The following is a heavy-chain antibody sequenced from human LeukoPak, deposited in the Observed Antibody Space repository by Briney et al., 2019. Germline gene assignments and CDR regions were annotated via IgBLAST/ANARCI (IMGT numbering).Heavy chain of an antibody. D-gene: IGHD6-13*01. J-gene: IGHJ4*02. V-gene: IGHV4-39*01. CDR3: ARYGSYSSSWYFDY. Sequence: SETLSLTCTVSGGSISSSSYYWGWIRQSPGKGLEWIGNIFHSGSTYYDPSLKSRVTISVDTSKNQFSLKLSSVTAADTAVYYCARYGSYSSSWYFDYWGQGTLVTVSS. CDR1: GGSISSSSYY. CDR2: IFHSGST.